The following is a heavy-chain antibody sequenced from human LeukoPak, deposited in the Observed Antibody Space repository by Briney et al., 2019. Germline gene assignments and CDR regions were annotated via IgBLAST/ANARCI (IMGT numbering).Heavy chain of an antibody. CDR1: GYTFTSYD. D-gene: IGHD6-6*01. CDR3: ARALYSSSIRFYDYMDV. Sequence: ASVKVSCKASGYTFTSYDINWVRQATGQGLEWMGWMNPNSGNTGYAQKFQGRVTMTRNTSISTAYMELSSLRSEDTAVYYCARALYSSSIRFYDYMDVWGKGTTVTVSS. CDR2: MNPNSGNT. V-gene: IGHV1-8*01. J-gene: IGHJ6*03.